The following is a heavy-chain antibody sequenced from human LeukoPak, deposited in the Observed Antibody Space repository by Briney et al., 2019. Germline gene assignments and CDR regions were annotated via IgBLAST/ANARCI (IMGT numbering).Heavy chain of an antibody. CDR2: IYPGDSDT. J-gene: IGHJ4*02. CDR1: YW. CDR3: ARGSMVRGVIHYFDY. Sequence: YWIGWVRQMPGKGLEWMGIIYPGDSDTRYSPSFQGQVTISADKSISTAYLQWSSLKASDTAMYYCARGSMVRGVIHYFDYWGQGTLVTVSS. D-gene: IGHD3-10*01. V-gene: IGHV5-51*01.